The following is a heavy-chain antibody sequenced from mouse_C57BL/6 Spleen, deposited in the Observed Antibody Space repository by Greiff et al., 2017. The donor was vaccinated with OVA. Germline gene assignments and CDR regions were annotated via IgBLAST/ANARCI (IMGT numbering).Heavy chain of an antibody. CDR1: GFTFSSYT. J-gene: IGHJ3*01. CDR3: ARHGDYDEAWFAY. V-gene: IGHV5-9*01. Sequence: DVQLVESGGGLVKPGGSLKLSCAASGFTFSSYTMSWVRQTPEKRLEWVATISGGGGNTYYPDSVKGRFTISRDNAKNTLYLQMSSLRSEDTALYYCARHGDYDEAWFAYWGQGTLVTVSA. D-gene: IGHD2-4*01. CDR2: ISGGGGNT.